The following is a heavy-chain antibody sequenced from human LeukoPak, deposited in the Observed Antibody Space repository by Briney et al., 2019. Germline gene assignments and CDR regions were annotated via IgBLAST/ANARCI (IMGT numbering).Heavy chain of an antibody. CDR1: GYTFTSYA. J-gene: IGHJ5*02. CDR2: INAGNGNT. CDR3: ARTPPVYYDSSGYYVPRGNWFDP. V-gene: IGHV1-3*01. Sequence: GASVKVSCKASGYTFTSYAMHWVRQAPGQRLEWMGWINAGNGNTKYSQKFQGRVTITRDTSASTAYMELSSLRSEDTAVYYCARTPPVYYDSSGYYVPRGNWFDPWGQGTLVTVSS. D-gene: IGHD3-22*01.